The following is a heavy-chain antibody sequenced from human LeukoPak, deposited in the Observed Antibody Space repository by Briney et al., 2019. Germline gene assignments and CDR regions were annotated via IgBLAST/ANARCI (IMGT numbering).Heavy chain of an antibody. CDR1: GFTVSSNS. V-gene: IGHV3-53*01. D-gene: IGHD2-15*01. J-gene: IGHJ4*02. CDR3: ARRAGEYSHPYDY. CDR2: IYSGGKT. Sequence: PGGSLRLSCTVSGFTVSSNSWSWVRQAPGKGLESVSFIYSGGKTHSSDSVKGRFTISRDNSKNTLYLQMSSLRGEDTAIYYCARRAGEYSHPYDYWGQGTLVTVSS.